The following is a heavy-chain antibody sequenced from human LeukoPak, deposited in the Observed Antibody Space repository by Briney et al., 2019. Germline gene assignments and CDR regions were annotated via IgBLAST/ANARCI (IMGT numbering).Heavy chain of an antibody. Sequence: GASVKVSCKASGYTFTSYGISWVRQAPGQGLEWMGWISAYNGSTNYAQKLQGRVTMTTDTSTSTAYMELRSLRSDDTAVYYCARDRIQLWNPKRPAVDYWGQGTLVTVSS. J-gene: IGHJ4*02. CDR3: ARDRIQLWNPKRPAVDY. CDR2: ISAYNGST. CDR1: GYTFTSYG. D-gene: IGHD5-18*01. V-gene: IGHV1-18*01.